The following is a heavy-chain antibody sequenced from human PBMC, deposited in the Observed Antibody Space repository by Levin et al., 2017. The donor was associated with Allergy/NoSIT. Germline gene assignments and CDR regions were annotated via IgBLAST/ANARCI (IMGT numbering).Heavy chain of an antibody. CDR2: MNPNSGNT. J-gene: IGHJ6*02. V-gene: IGHV1-8*01. CDR3: ARGPDYYYYYGMDV. Sequence: ASVKVSCKASGYTFTSYDINWVRQATGQGLEWMGWMNPNSGNTGYAQKFQGRVTMTRNTSISTAYMELSSLRSEDTAVYYCARGPDYYYYYGMDVWGQGTTVTVSS. CDR1: GYTFTSYD.